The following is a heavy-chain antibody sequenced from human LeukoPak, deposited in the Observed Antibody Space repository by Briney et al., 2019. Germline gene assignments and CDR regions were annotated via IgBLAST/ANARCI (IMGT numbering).Heavy chain of an antibody. Sequence: RGSLRLSCAASGFIFSGHNMNWVRQAPGKGLEWVSSISSSTSYIFYADSVKGRFTISRDNAKNSLYLQIHSLRVEDTGVYFCARDAHYNWKEKGLGLWGQGTTVIVSS. CDR3: ARDAHYNWKEKGLGL. CDR2: ISSSTSYI. CDR1: GFIFSGHN. J-gene: IGHJ5*02. V-gene: IGHV3-21*01. D-gene: IGHD1-1*01.